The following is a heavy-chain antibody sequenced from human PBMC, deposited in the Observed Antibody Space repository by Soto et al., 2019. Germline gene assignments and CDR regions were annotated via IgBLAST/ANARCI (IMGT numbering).Heavy chain of an antibody. D-gene: IGHD6-25*01. CDR1: GGSISSYY. V-gene: IGHV4-4*07. Sequence: SETLSLTCTVSGGSISSYYWSWIRQPAGKGLEWIGRIYTSGSTNYNPSLKSRVTMSVDTSKNQFSLKLSSVTAADTAVYYCATKYSSGDDGRFDYWGQGTLVTVSS. CDR3: ATKYSSGDDGRFDY. J-gene: IGHJ4*02. CDR2: IYTSGST.